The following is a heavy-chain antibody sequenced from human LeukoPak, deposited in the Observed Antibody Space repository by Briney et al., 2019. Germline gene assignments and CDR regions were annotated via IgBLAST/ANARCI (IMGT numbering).Heavy chain of an antibody. J-gene: IGHJ4*02. CDR1: GYTFTSYY. CDR3: AREGPVQAIDY. V-gene: IGHV1-46*01. D-gene: IGHD2-2*01. CDR2: INPSGGST. Sequence: ASVKVSCMASGYTFTSYYMHWVRQAPGQGLEWMGIINPSGGSTSYAQKFQGRVTMTRDMSTSTVYMELSSLRSEDTAVYYCAREGPVQAIDYWGQGTLVTVSS.